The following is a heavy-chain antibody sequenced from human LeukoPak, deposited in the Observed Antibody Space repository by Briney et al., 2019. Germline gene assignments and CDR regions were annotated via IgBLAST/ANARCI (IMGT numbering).Heavy chain of an antibody. V-gene: IGHV3-23*01. CDR3: AREPYSGSQLLDY. J-gene: IGHJ4*02. CDR2: ITTSGGST. Sequence: GGSLRLSCAASGFTFSSHDMSWVRQAPGKGLEWVSAITTSGGSTYYADSVKGRFTISRDNYKNTLYLQMNSLTAEDTALYYCAREPYSGSQLLDYWGQGTLVTVSS. D-gene: IGHD1-26*01. CDR1: GFTFSSHD.